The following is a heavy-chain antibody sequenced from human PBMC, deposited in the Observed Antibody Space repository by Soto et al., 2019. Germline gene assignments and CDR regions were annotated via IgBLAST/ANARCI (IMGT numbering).Heavy chain of an antibody. J-gene: IGHJ4*02. V-gene: IGHV3-30*04. D-gene: IGHD2-21*02. Sequence: GESLKISCAASGFTFSSYAMHWVRQAPGKGLEWVAVISYDGSNKYYADSVKGRFTISRDNSKNTLYLQMNSLRAEDTAVYYCARDLGRHIVVVTAIDYWGQGTLVTVSS. CDR2: ISYDGSNK. CDR1: GFTFSSYA. CDR3: ARDLGRHIVVVTAIDY.